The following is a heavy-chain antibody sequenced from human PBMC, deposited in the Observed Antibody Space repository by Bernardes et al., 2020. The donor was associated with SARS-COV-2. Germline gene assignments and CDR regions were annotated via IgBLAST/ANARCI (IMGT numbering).Heavy chain of an antibody. CDR2: IYYSGST. V-gene: IGHV4-59*08. CDR1: GGSISSYY. CDR3: ARLQAVNDFWSGYFGPYYYYDMDV. Sequence: SETLYLTCTVSGGSISSYYWSWIRQPPGKGLEWIGYIYYSGSTNYNPSLKSRVTISVDTSKNQFSLKLSSVTAADTAVYYCARLQAVNDFWSGYFGPYYYYDMDVWGQGTTVTVSS. D-gene: IGHD3-3*01. J-gene: IGHJ6*02.